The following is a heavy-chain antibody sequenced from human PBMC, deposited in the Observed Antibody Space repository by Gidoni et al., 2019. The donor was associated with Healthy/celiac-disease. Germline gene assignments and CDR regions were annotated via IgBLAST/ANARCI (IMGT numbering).Heavy chain of an antibody. V-gene: IGHV4-34*01. CDR3: ARGGGRGSGWYRQIDY. CDR2: INHSGST. Sequence: QVQLQPWGAGLLKPSETLSLTCAVYGGSFSGYYWSWIRQPPGKGLEWIGEINHSGSTNYNPSLKSRVTISVDTSKNQFSLKLSSVTAADTAVYYCARGGGRGSGWYRQIDYWGQGTLVTVSS. CDR1: GGSFSGYY. J-gene: IGHJ4*02. D-gene: IGHD6-19*01.